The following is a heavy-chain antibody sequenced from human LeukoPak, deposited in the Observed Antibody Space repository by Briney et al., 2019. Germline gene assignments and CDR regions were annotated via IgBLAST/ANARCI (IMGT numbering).Heavy chain of an antibody. CDR2: IYPGDSDT. Sequence: GESLKISCKGSGYTFSDYWIGWVRQMPGKGLEWMGIIYPGDSDTRYSPSFQGQVTISADKSISTAYLQWSSLKASDTAMYYCARRAYSGSYYTHLDYWGQGTLVTVSS. CDR3: ARRAYSGSYYTHLDY. D-gene: IGHD1-26*01. V-gene: IGHV5-51*01. J-gene: IGHJ4*02. CDR1: GYTFSDYW.